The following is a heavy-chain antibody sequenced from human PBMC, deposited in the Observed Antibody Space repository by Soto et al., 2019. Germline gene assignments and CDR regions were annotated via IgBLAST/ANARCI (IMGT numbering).Heavy chain of an antibody. Sequence: QVQLVESGGGVVQPGRSLRLSCAASGFTFSSYGMHWVRQAPGKGLEWVAVISYDGSNKYYADSVKGRFTISRDNSKNTLYLQMNSLRAEDTAVYYCAKDWDTVTTYSGFDYWGQGTLVTVSS. CDR1: GFTFSSYG. CDR2: ISYDGSNK. J-gene: IGHJ4*02. CDR3: AKDWDTVTTYSGFDY. D-gene: IGHD4-17*01. V-gene: IGHV3-30*18.